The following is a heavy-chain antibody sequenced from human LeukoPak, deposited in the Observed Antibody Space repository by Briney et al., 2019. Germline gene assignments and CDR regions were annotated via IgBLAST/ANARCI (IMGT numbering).Heavy chain of an antibody. V-gene: IGHV3-30*18. CDR1: GFTFSSYG. Sequence: TGRSLRLSCAASGFTFSSYGMHWVRQAPGKGLEWVAVISYDGSNKYYADSVKGRFTISRDNSKNTLYLQMNSPRAEDTAVYYCAKDDSSGYIDYWGQGTLVTVSS. CDR2: ISYDGSNK. J-gene: IGHJ4*02. D-gene: IGHD3-22*01. CDR3: AKDDSSGYIDY.